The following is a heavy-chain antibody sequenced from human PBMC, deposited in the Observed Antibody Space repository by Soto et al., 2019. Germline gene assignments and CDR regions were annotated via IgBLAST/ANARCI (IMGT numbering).Heavy chain of an antibody. J-gene: IGHJ5*02. V-gene: IGHV4-39*02. Sequence: TSETLSLTCTVSGDSISSSRFYWGWIRQPPGKGLEWIGNVFHTGTSYLNPSLKSRVTLSVGTSKNQFSLKLTSVTAADSGLYYCAREGGSLNWFDPWGQGTLVTVSS. CDR2: VFHTGTS. CDR3: AREGGSLNWFDP. CDR1: GDSISSSRFY. D-gene: IGHD1-26*01.